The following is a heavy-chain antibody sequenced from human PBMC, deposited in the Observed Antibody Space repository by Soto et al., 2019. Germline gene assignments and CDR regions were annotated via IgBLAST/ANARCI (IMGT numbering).Heavy chain of an antibody. V-gene: IGHV3-48*01. CDR3: ARETGLRSSGRSYYFDF. J-gene: IGHJ4*02. Sequence: EVQLVESGGGLVQPGGSLRLSCAASGFTLSSYSMHWVRQAPGKGLEWVSYISGSGGTIYYADSVKGRFTISRDNAKNSLSVQMNSLRVEDTAVYFCARETGLRSSGRSYYFDFWGQGTLVTVSS. CDR2: ISGSGGTI. CDR1: GFTLSSYS. D-gene: IGHD6-19*01.